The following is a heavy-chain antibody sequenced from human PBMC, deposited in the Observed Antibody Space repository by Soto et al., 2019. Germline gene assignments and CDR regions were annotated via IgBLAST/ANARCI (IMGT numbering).Heavy chain of an antibody. Sequence: SETLSLTCTVSGGSLSGGTNYWSWIRQSPGKEMEWIGYIYDRGSTKYNPSLKSRVTISQDTSSNQFSLTMNSVSASDTAVYYCARGPPITIFGGVLKRYGMDVWGQGTTVTVSS. CDR1: GGSLSGGTNY. CDR3: ARGPPITIFGGVLKRYGMDV. J-gene: IGHJ6*02. D-gene: IGHD3-3*01. CDR2: IYDRGST. V-gene: IGHV4-61*01.